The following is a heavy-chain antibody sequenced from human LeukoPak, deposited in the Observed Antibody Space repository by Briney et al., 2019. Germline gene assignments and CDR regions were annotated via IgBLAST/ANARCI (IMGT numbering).Heavy chain of an antibody. Sequence: PGGSLRLSCAASGFTFSSYSMNWVRQAPGKGLEWVSSISSSSSYIYYADSVKGRFTISRDNAKNSLYLQMNSLGAEDTAVYYCARDTPPSGYYYEFGSYWGQGTLVTVSS. CDR2: ISSSSSYI. J-gene: IGHJ4*02. CDR1: GFTFSSYS. D-gene: IGHD3-22*01. CDR3: ARDTPPSGYYYEFGSY. V-gene: IGHV3-21*01.